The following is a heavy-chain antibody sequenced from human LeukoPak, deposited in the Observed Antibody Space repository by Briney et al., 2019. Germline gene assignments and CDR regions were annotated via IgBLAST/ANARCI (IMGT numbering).Heavy chain of an antibody. V-gene: IGHV1-8*01. CDR3: ARGGWYSSSWYPRPIKINWFDP. D-gene: IGHD6-13*01. J-gene: IGHJ5*02. CDR2: MNPNSGNT. CDR1: GYTFTSYD. Sequence: GASVKVSCKPPGYTFTSYDLNWARPATGQGLEWMGRMNPNSGNTGYAQKFQGRVTMTRNTSISTAYMELSSLRSEDTAVYYCARGGWYSSSWYPRPIKINWFDPWGQGTLVTVSS.